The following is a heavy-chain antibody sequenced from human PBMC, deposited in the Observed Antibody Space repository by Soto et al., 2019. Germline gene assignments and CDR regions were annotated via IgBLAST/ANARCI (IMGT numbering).Heavy chain of an antibody. J-gene: IGHJ4*02. D-gene: IGHD2-15*01. CDR2: INHSGST. V-gene: IGHV4-34*01. Sequence: PAETLSLTGAVYGGSFSGYYWSWIRQPPGKGLEWIGEINHSGSTNYNPSLKSRVTISVDTSKNQFSLKLSSVTAADTAVYYCARANIVVVVAATGYFDYWGQGTLVTVSS. CDR1: GGSFSGYY. CDR3: ARANIVVVVAATGYFDY.